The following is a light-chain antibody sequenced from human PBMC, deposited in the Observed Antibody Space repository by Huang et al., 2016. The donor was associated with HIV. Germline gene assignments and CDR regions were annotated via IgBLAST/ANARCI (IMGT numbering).Light chain of an antibody. CDR1: QSIGRS. Sequence: EIVLTQSPDFQSVTPNEKVTINCRASQSIGRSLHWYQQKAGQSPKVLIKYASQSIAGVPSRFTGSGAGTDFTLTSNGLEAEDAAVYYCHQTSSFPLTFGGGTKVEIK. J-gene: IGKJ4*01. V-gene: IGKV6D-21*02. CDR2: YAS. CDR3: HQTSSFPLT.